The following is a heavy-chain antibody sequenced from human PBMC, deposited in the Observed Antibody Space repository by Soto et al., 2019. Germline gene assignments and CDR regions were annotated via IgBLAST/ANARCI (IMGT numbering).Heavy chain of an antibody. V-gene: IGHV4-59*08. D-gene: IGHD1-26*01. CDR2: IYYSGST. Sequence: PSETLSLTCTVSGGSISSYYWSWIRQPPGKGLEWIGYIYYSGSTNYNPSLKSRVTISVDTSKNLFSLRLRSLTAADTAVYFCARVKATWYRHYHFDYWGQGTPVTVSS. J-gene: IGHJ4*02. CDR3: ARVKATWYRHYHFDY. CDR1: GGSISSYY.